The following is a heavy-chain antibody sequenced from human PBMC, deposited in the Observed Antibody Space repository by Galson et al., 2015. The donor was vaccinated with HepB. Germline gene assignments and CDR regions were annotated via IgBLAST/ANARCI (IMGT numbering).Heavy chain of an antibody. CDR3: ARNRGGDSWDDAFDI. Sequence: LSLTCSVSGGSISRYHWTWIRQPAGKGLEWIGRIFSSGTTTYSPSLKSRVTMSVDTFRNHFSLKLTSMTAADTAVYFCARNRGGDSWDDAFDIWGQGTKVNVFS. D-gene: IGHD2-21*02. J-gene: IGHJ3*02. V-gene: IGHV4-4*07. CDR2: IFSSGTT. CDR1: GGSISRYH.